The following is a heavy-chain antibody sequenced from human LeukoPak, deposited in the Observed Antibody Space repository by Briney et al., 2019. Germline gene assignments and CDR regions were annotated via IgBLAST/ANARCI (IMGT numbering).Heavy chain of an antibody. CDR1: RGSINSTNW. V-gene: IGHV4-4*02. CDR3: ARDWRDCTSIICRNYYFYDMDV. J-gene: IGHJ6*02. CDR2: IYHSGST. D-gene: IGHD2-2*01. Sequence: SGTLSLTSADPRGSINSTNWWIWVRQPPGKGLEWIGEIYHSGSTNYNPSLRSRVTTSVDKSKNQFSLKLSSVTGADTAVYYCARDWRDCTSIICRNYYFYDMDVRVQGTTVTVSS.